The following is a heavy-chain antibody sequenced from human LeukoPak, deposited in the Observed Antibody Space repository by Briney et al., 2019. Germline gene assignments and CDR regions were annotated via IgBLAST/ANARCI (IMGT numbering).Heavy chain of an antibody. CDR1: GGSFSGYY. V-gene: IGHV4-34*01. CDR2: INHSGST. J-gene: IGHJ6*03. Sequence: SETLSLTRAVYGGSFSGYYWSWIRQPPGKGLEWIGEINHSGSTNYNPSLKSRVTISVDTSKNQFSLKLSSVTAADTAVNYCARVVSYYYMDVWGKGTTVTVSS. D-gene: IGHD3-22*01. CDR3: ARVVSYYYMDV.